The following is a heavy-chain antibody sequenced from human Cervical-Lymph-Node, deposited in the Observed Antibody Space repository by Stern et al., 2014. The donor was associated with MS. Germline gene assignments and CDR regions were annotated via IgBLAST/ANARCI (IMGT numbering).Heavy chain of an antibody. V-gene: IGHV3-48*01. CDR2: ISSSSSTI. CDR1: GFTFSTYG. Sequence: EVQLVESGGGLVQPGGSLRLSCAASGFTFSTYGMRWVRQAPGKGLECFSDISSSSSTIYYADSVKGRFTISRDNAKNSLYLQMNSLRAEDTAVYYCARGRGTYHDHWGQGTLVTVSS. D-gene: IGHD2-2*01. J-gene: IGHJ5*02. CDR3: ARGRGTYHDH.